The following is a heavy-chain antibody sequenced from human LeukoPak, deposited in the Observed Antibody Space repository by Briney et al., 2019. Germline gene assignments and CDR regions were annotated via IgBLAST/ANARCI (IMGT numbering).Heavy chain of an antibody. CDR1: GGSFSGYY. J-gene: IGHJ6*03. Sequence: SETLSLTCAVYGGSFSGYYWSWIRQPPGKGLEWIGEINHSGSTNYNPSLKSRVTISVDTSKNQFSLKLSSVTAADTAVYYCARSGYSYGFYYYYYMDVWGKGTTVTVSS. V-gene: IGHV4-34*01. D-gene: IGHD5-18*01. CDR3: ARSGYSYGFYYYYYMDV. CDR2: INHSGST.